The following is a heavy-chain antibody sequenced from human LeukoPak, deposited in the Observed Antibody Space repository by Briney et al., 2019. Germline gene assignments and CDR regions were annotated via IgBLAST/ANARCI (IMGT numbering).Heavy chain of an antibody. Sequence: GGSLRLSCAASGFTFSSYSMNWVRQAPGKGLEWVSSISSSSSYIYYADSVKGRFTISRDNAKNSLYLQMNSLRAEDTAVYYCAREGILYGSGSYYNFDYWGQGTLVTVSS. D-gene: IGHD3-10*01. CDR2: ISSSSSYI. V-gene: IGHV3-21*01. J-gene: IGHJ4*02. CDR3: AREGILYGSGSYYNFDY. CDR1: GFTFSSYS.